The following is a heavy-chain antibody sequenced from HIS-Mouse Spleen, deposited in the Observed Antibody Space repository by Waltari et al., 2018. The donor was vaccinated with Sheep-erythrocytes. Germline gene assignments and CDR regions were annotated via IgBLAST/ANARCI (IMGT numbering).Heavy chain of an antibody. D-gene: IGHD6-19*01. CDR3: ALSVDLAGAFDI. V-gene: IGHV4-34*01. Sequence: QVQLQQWGAGLLKPSETLSLTCAVHGWSFRGYYWSCLPHPPGKGLEWIGEINHSGSTNYNPSLKSRVTISVDTSKNQFSLKLSSVTAADTAVYYCALSVDLAGAFDIWGQGTMVTV. CDR2: INHSGST. CDR1: GWSFRGYY. J-gene: IGHJ3*02.